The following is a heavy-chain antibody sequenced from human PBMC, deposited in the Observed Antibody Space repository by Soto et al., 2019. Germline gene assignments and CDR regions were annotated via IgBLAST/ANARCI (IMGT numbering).Heavy chain of an antibody. J-gene: IGHJ6*02. Sequence: GGSLRLSCVASGFTFSNYALHWVRQAPGKGLEWVTVISFDASNMYYAASVKGRFTISRDNSKNTLFLQMSSLRADATALYYCPRVRGPGTTGHYYGMDVWGQGTTVTVSS. CDR2: ISFDASNM. CDR3: PRVRGPGTTGHYYGMDV. CDR1: GFTFSNYA. D-gene: IGHD1-1*01. V-gene: IGHV3-30-3*01.